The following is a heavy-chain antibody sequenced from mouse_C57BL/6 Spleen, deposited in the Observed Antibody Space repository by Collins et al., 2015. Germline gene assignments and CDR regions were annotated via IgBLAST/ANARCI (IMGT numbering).Heavy chain of an antibody. V-gene: IGHV2-9*02. CDR3: ARDQDGYYPLAY. J-gene: IGHJ3*01. CDR2: IWAGGST. D-gene: IGHD2-3*01. Sequence: QVQLKESGPGLVAPSQSLSITCTVSGFSLTSYGVHWVRQPPGKGLEWLGVIWAGGSTNYNSALMSRLSISKDNSKSQVFLKMNSLQTDDTAMYYCARDQDGYYPLAYWGQGTLVTVSA. CDR1: GFSLTSYG.